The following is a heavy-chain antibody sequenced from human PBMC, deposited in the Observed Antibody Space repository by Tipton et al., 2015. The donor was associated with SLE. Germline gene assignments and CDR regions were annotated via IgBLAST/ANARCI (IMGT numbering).Heavy chain of an antibody. V-gene: IGHV3-53*01. Sequence: SLRLSCVASGFSVRSNFMTWVRQAPGKGLEWVSVIYASGSTYYADSVKGRFTISRDSAKNSLYLQMNSLRAEDTAFYYCARGAPAAGYFDYWGQGPLVTVSS. CDR1: GFSVRSNF. CDR2: IYASGST. D-gene: IGHD6-13*01. J-gene: IGHJ4*02. CDR3: ARGAPAAGYFDY.